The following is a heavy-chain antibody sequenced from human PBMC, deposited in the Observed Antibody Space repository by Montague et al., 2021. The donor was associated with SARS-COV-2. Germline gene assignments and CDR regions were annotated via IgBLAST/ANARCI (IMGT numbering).Heavy chain of an antibody. Sequence: CAISGDSVSSNSVAWSWLRHSPSRGLELLGRTYYRSKWYSDYAPSVRGRLTVNPDASKNEFSLELNYVTPEDTAVYYCVRYSGWFYFDFWGQGTLVTVSS. CDR2: TYYRSKWYS. D-gene: IGHD6-19*01. CDR1: GDSVSSNSVA. CDR3: VRYSGWFYFDF. J-gene: IGHJ4*02. V-gene: IGHV6-1*01.